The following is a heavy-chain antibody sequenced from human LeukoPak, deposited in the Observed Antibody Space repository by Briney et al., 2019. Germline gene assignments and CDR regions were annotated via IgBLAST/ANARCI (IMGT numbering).Heavy chain of an antibody. Sequence: ASVNVSSKASGYTSTSYHMHPPRQAPGQPPEWMGIINPSGGSTSYAQKFQGRVTMTRDMSTSTVYMELSSLRSEDTAVYYCARDQGSSANYYYYMDVWGKGTTVTVSS. CDR3: ARDQGSSANYYYYMDV. D-gene: IGHD2-8*01. V-gene: IGHV1-46*01. CDR1: GYTSTSYH. J-gene: IGHJ6*03. CDR2: INPSGGST.